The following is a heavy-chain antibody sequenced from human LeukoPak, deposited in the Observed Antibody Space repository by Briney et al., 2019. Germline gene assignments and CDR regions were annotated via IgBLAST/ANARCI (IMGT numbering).Heavy chain of an antibody. CDR1: GYTFTGYY. J-gene: IGHJ6*02. V-gene: IGHV1-2*02. CDR3: ARGTSSNGYSSSWYQTQHYYYYGMDV. D-gene: IGHD6-13*01. CDR2: INPNNGAT. Sequence: ASVKVSCKASGYTFTGYYIHWVRQAPGQGLEWMGWINPNNGATDYAQKFQGRVTMTRDTSISTAYMEPSRLRSDDTAVYYCARGTSSNGYSSSWYQTQHYYYYGMDVWGQGTTVTVSS.